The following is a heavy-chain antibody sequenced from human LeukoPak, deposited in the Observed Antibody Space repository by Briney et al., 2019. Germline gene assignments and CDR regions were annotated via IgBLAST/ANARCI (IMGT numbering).Heavy chain of an antibody. CDR3: AKDSLSLVLRLWEWLSPGDQ. CDR1: GSTFSSYG. CDR2: VRYDGSNK. Sequence: GESLKISCAASGSTFSSYGMHWVRQARGKGLEWVAFVRYDGSNKYYADSVKGRFTISRDNSKNTLYLQMNSLRAEDTAVYYCAKDSLSLVLRLWEWLSPGDQWGEGTLVTVSS. V-gene: IGHV3-30*02. J-gene: IGHJ4*02. D-gene: IGHD3-3*01.